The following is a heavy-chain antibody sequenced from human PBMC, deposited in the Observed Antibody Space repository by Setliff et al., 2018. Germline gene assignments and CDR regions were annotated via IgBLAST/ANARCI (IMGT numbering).Heavy chain of an antibody. J-gene: IGHJ3*02. Sequence: GGSLRLSCAASGFTFDDYGMSWVRQAPGKGLEWVSGINWNGGSTGYADSVKGRFTISRDNAKNSLYLQMNSLRAEDTALYHCARDDGSGWYFDAYDIWGQGTMVTVSS. V-gene: IGHV3-20*01. D-gene: IGHD6-19*01. CDR2: INWNGGST. CDR3: ARDDGSGWYFDAYDI. CDR1: GFTFDDYG.